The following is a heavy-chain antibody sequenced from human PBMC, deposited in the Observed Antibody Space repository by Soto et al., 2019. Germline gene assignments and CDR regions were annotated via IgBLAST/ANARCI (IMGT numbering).Heavy chain of an antibody. CDR2: MNPNSGNT. CDR3: ARNLPNTGRFDN. D-gene: IGHD1-1*01. V-gene: IGHV1-8*01. Sequence: QVHLVQSGAEVKKPGASGKVSCKASGYSFTSYDINWVRQATGQGLEWLGWMNPNSGNTGYAQKFQGRVTMTRDTSISTAYMELSSLRSEDTAVYYCARNLPNTGRFDNWGQGTLVTVSS. CDR1: GYSFTSYD. J-gene: IGHJ4*02.